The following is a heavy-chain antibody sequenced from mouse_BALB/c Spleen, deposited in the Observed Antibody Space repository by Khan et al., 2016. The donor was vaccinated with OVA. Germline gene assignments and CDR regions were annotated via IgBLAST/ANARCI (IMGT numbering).Heavy chain of an antibody. V-gene: IGHV1-76*01. CDR2: IYPGTDNT. CDR1: GYIFTSYW. CDR3: AKEEALYYFDY. D-gene: IGHD3-2*02. Sequence: QVQLKQSGGELVRPGASVNLSCKTSGYIFTSYWIHWVRQRSGQGLEWIARIYPGTDNTYYTEKLKDKATLTADKSSSTAYMQLSRLKSEDLSVDICAKEEALYYFDYWGQGTTLTVSS. J-gene: IGHJ2*01.